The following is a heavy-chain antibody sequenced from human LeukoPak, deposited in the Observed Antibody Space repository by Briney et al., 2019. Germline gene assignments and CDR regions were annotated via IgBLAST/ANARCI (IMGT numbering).Heavy chain of an antibody. J-gene: IGHJ3*02. V-gene: IGHV1-2*02. CDR2: INPNSGGT. D-gene: IGHD3-9*01. CDR3: ARPQREIRYFDWSDAFDI. CDR1: GYTFTSYD. Sequence: ASVKVSCKASGYTFTSYDINWVRQAPGQGLEWMGWINPNSGGTKYAEKFQGRVTLTRDKSISTAYMELNSLRSDGTAVYYCARPQREIRYFDWSDAFDIWGQGTMVTVSS.